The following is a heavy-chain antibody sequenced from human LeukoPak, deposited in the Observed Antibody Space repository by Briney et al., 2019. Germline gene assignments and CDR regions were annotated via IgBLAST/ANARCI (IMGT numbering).Heavy chain of an antibody. V-gene: IGHV3-73*01. D-gene: IGHD6-25*01. CDR3: SRTSDAAWYFDL. Sequence: GGSLRLSCAASGFTFSGSAMHWVRQASGKGVEWVARVRSKDNGYATSYSASVRGRFTISRDDSKNMAYLQMDSLKTEDTAVYFCSRTSDAAWYFDLWGRGTLVTVSS. CDR2: VRSKDNGYAT. CDR1: GFTFSGSA. J-gene: IGHJ2*01.